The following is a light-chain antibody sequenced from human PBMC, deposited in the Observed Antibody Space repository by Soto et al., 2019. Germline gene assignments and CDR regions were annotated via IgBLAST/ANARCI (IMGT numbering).Light chain of an antibody. V-gene: IGKV3-15*01. CDR2: GAS. CDR1: QSVRSN. CDR3: QQRSNWPIT. J-gene: IGKJ5*01. Sequence: EVVMTQSPATLSVSPGERVTLSCRASQSVRSNLAWYQQKPGQSPRLLIYGASTRATGIPARFSGSGSETDFTLIISRLEPEDFALYYCQQRSNWPITFGQGTRLEIK.